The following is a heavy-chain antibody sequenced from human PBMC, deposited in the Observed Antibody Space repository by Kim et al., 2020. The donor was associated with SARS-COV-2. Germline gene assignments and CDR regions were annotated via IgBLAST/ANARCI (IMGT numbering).Heavy chain of an antibody. CDR3: ARVQYPGWGFFDY. J-gene: IGHJ4*02. CDR2: LYSGGST. V-gene: IGHV3-66*01. Sequence: GGSLRLSCAASGFTVSGTYMTWVRQAPGKGLECVSFLYSGGSTKYADSVKGRFSISTDNSKNTFYLQMNSLRVEDTAVYYCARVQYPGWGFFDYWGQGALVTVSS. CDR1: GFTVSGTY. D-gene: IGHD6-19*01.